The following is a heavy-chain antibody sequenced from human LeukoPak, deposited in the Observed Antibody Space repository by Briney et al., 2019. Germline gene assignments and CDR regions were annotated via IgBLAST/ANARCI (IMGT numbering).Heavy chain of an antibody. Sequence: ASVKVSCKAAGYTVTSYYMHWLRQAPGRGLEWMGILNRSGGSSSYAQKFQGRATMNRATSTSTVYMELSSLRSEDTAVYYCASVYKYGMDVWGQGTTVIVSS. V-gene: IGHV1-46*01. CDR2: LNRSGGSS. CDR1: GYTVTSYY. CDR3: ASVYKYGMDV. J-gene: IGHJ6*02.